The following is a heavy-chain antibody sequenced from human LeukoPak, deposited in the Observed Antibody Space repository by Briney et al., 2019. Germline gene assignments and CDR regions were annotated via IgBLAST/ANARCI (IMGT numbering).Heavy chain of an antibody. CDR3: AKDREVRGVITYYYYYYGMDV. V-gene: IGHV3-30*18. D-gene: IGHD3-10*01. CDR1: GFTFSSYG. J-gene: IGHJ6*02. CDR2: ISYDGSNK. Sequence: GSLRLSCAASGFTFSSYGMHWVRQAPGKGLEWVAVISYDGSNKHYADFVKGRFTISRDNSKNTLYLQMNSLRAADTAVYYCAKDREVRGVITYYYYYYGMDVWGQGTTVTVSS.